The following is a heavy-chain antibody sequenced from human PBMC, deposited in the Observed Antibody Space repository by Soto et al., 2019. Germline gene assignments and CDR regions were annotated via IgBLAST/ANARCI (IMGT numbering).Heavy chain of an antibody. CDR3: ARHVHYDFWSGYLNYYYYMAV. J-gene: IGHJ6*03. V-gene: IGHV4-39*01. Sequence: SETLSLTCTVSGGSISSSSYYWGWIRQPPGKGLEWIGSIYYSGSTYYNPSLKSRVTISVDTSKNQFSLKLSSVTAADTAVYYCARHVHYDFWSGYLNYYYYMAVWGKGTTVTVSS. D-gene: IGHD3-3*01. CDR2: IYYSGST. CDR1: GGSISSSSYY.